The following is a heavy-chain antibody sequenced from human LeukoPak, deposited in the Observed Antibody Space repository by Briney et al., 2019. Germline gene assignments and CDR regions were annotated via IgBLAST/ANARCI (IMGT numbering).Heavy chain of an antibody. D-gene: IGHD3-3*01. CDR2: ISAYNGNT. V-gene: IGHV1-18*01. CDR3: ARESYDFWSGYQPFDY. Sequence: GASVKVSCKASGYTFTSYGISWVRQAPGQGLEWMGWISAYNGNTNYAQKLQGRVTMTTDTSTSTAYMELRSLRSDDTAVYYCARESYDFWSGYQPFDYWGQGTLVTVSS. J-gene: IGHJ4*02. CDR1: GYTFTSYG.